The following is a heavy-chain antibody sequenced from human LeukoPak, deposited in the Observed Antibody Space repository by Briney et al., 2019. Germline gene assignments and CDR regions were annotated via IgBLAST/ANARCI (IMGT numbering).Heavy chain of an antibody. J-gene: IGHJ6*02. CDR2: IYHSGST. CDR3: ARYSYSNYRYYYYGMDV. D-gene: IGHD4-11*01. V-gene: IGHV4-30-2*01. Sequence: PSQTLSLTCAVSGGSISSGGYSWSWIRQPPGKGLEWIGYIYHSGSTYYNPSLKSRVTISVDRSKNQFYLKLSSVTAADMAVYYRARYSYSNYRYYYYGMDVWGQGTTVTVS. CDR1: GGSISSGGYS.